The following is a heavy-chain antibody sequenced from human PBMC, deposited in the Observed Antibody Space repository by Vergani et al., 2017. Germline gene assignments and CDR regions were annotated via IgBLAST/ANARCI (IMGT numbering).Heavy chain of an antibody. J-gene: IGHJ3*02. CDR3: AVPDDAFDI. CDR1: GGSFSGYY. V-gene: IGHV4-34*01. CDR2: INHSGST. Sequence: QVQLQESGPGLVKPSETLSLTCAVYGGSFSGYYWSWIRQPPGKGLEWIGEINHSGSTNYNPSLKSRVTISVDTSKNQFSLKLSSVTAADTAMYYCAVPDDAFDIWGQGTMVTVSS.